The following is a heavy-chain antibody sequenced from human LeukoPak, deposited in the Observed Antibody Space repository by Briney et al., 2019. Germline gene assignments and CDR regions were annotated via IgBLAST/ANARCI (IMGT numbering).Heavy chain of an antibody. Sequence: PSETLSLTCTVSGGSISSYYWSWIRQPPGKGLEWIGYIYYSGSTNNNPSLKSRVTISVDTSKNQFSLKLSSVTAADTAVYYCARGGYDFWSGLSTTNWFDPWGQGTLVTVSS. J-gene: IGHJ5*02. D-gene: IGHD3-3*01. CDR1: GGSISSYY. V-gene: IGHV4-59*01. CDR2: IYYSGST. CDR3: ARGGYDFWSGLSTTNWFDP.